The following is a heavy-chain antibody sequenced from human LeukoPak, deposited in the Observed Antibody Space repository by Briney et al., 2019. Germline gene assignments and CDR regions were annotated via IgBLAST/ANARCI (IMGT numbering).Heavy chain of an antibody. CDR1: GFTFSSYA. D-gene: IGHD6-19*01. CDR3: ARELSGWYYFDY. J-gene: IGHJ4*02. V-gene: IGHV3-30*04. CDR2: ISYDGSNK. Sequence: GRSLRLSCAASGFTFSSYAMHWVRQAPGKGLEWVAVISYDGSNKYYADSVKGRFTISRDNSKNTLFLQMNSLRAEDTAVYYCARELSGWYYFDYWGQGTLVTASS.